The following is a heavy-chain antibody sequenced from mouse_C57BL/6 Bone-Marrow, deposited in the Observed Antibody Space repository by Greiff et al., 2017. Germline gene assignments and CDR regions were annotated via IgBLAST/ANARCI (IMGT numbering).Heavy chain of an antibody. CDR1: GYTFTSYW. J-gene: IGHJ1*03. CDR2: IYPGSGST. V-gene: IGHV1-55*01. D-gene: IGHD2-4*01. Sequence: QVQLQQPGAELVKPGASVKMSCKASGYTFTSYWITWVKQRPGQGLEWIGEIYPGSGSTNYNEKFKSKATLTVDTSSSTAYMQLSSLTSEDSAVYYCARRGYDYDPYFDVWGTGTTVTVSS. CDR3: ARRGYDYDPYFDV.